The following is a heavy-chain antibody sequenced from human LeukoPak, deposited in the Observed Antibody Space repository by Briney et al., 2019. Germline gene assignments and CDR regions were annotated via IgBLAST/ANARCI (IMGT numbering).Heavy chain of an antibody. D-gene: IGHD1-26*01. CDR3: ARGQGGNYYLNYFDY. J-gene: IGHJ4*02. CDR1: GGSINSYH. Sequence: SETLSLTCTVSGGSINSYHWSWIRQPPGKGLEWIGHFYYSGSTNYNPSLKSRVTISVDTSRNQFSLKLTSVTAADTAVYYCARGQGGNYYLNYFDYWGQGALVTVSS. V-gene: IGHV4-59*01. CDR2: FYYSGST.